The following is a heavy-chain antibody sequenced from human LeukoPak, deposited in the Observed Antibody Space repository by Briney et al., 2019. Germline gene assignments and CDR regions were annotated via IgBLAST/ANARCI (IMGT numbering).Heavy chain of an antibody. D-gene: IGHD2-2*01. CDR2: INWNGGST. CDR3: ARDIVVVPAAMGGLFDY. Sequence: GGSLRLSCAASGFTFDDYGMSWVRQAPGKWLEWVSGINWNGGSTGYADSVKGRFTISRDNAKNSLYLQMNSLRAEDTAVYYCARDIVVVPAAMGGLFDYWGQGTLVTVSS. J-gene: IGHJ4*02. CDR1: GFTFDDYG. V-gene: IGHV3-20*04.